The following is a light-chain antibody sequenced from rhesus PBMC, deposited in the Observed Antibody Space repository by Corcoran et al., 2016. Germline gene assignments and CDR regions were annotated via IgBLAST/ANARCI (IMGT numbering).Light chain of an antibody. Sequence: DIQMTQSPSSLSASVGDTVTITCRASQSFSSSLAWYQQKPAKAPNLLIYSASNLHSGVPSRFSGKKSGTDFTLTISSLQPEDITSYYCRQYNSYPHSFGEGTKVKIK. V-gene: IGKV1-46*01. J-gene: IGKJ2*01. CDR3: RQYNSYPHS. CDR1: QSFSSS. CDR2: SAS.